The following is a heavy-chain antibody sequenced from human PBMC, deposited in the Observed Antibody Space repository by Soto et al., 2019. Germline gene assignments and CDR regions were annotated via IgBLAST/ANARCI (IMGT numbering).Heavy chain of an antibody. Sequence: LRLSCEASGFSFSSFAMSWVRQAPGRGLEWVSYISDDGASIYYADSLKGRFTISRDNAKNSLSLQMNNLRAEDTAVYYCARENSVQAWLHHFDHWGLGTLVTVSS. J-gene: IGHJ4*02. CDR3: ARENSVQAWLHHFDH. V-gene: IGHV3-48*03. CDR2: ISDDGASI. CDR1: GFSFSSFA. D-gene: IGHD5-18*01.